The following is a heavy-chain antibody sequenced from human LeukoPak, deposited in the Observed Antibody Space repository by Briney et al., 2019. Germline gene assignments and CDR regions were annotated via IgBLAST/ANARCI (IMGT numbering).Heavy chain of an antibody. V-gene: IGHV3-66*01. J-gene: IGHJ3*02. D-gene: IGHD2-2*01. Sequence: GGSLRLSCAASGFTVSSNYMSWVRQAPGKGLEWVSVIYSGGSTYYADSVKGRFTISRDNSKNTLYLQMNSLRAEDTAVYYCARWGEENCSSTSCYAFDIWGQGTMVTVSS. CDR3: ARWGEENCSSTSCYAFDI. CDR2: IYSGGST. CDR1: GFTVSSNY.